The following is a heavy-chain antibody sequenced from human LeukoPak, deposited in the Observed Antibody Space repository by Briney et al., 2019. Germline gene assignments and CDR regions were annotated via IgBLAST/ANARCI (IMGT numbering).Heavy chain of an antibody. V-gene: IGHV3-30-3*01. CDR1: GFTFSSYA. CDR2: ISYDGSNK. D-gene: IGHD4-17*01. Sequence: PGGSLRLSCAASGFTFSSYAMHWVRQAPGKGLEWVAVISYDGSNKYYADSVKGRFTISRDNSKNTLYLQMNSLRAEDTAVYYCASNDYGDYDDYWGQGTLVTVSS. CDR3: ASNDYGDYDDY. J-gene: IGHJ4*02.